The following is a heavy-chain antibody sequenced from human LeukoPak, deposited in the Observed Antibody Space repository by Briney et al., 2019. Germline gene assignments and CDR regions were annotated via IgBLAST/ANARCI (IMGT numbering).Heavy chain of an antibody. D-gene: IGHD3-10*01. J-gene: IGHJ4*02. V-gene: IGHV3-30*04. Sequence: GRSLRLSCAASGFTFSSHAMHWVRQAPGKGLEWVAVISYDGSNKYYADSVKGRFTISRDNSKNTLYLQMNSLRAEDTAVYYRARDWNYYGIFDYWGQGTLVTVSS. CDR3: ARDWNYYGIFDY. CDR2: ISYDGSNK. CDR1: GFTFSSHA.